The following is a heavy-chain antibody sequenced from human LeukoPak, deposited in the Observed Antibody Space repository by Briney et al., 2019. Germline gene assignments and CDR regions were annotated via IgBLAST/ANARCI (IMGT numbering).Heavy chain of an antibody. V-gene: IGHV3-23*01. CDR2: ISASGDST. Sequence: QPARSLRLSCAASAFTFSYYAMHWVRQAPGRGLEWVSGISASGDSTYYADSVKGRFTISRDNSRNTLYLQMNSLRAEDTAVYYCANGNGQRFLEWLHEVHFDYWGQGTLVTVSS. D-gene: IGHD3-3*01. CDR1: AFTFSYYA. J-gene: IGHJ4*02. CDR3: ANGNGQRFLEWLHEVHFDY.